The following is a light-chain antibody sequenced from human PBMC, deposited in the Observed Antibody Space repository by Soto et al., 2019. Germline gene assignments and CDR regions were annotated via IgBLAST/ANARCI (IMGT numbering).Light chain of an antibody. Sequence: DIQMTQSPSTLPASVGDRVTITCRASQSVSTWLAWYQQKPGKTPNLLIFKASRLESGVPSRFSGSGSGTEFTLTINSLQPDDFAVYYCKQYDSYPLTFGGGTKVEFK. J-gene: IGKJ4*01. CDR1: QSVSTW. V-gene: IGKV1-5*03. CDR3: KQYDSYPLT. CDR2: KAS.